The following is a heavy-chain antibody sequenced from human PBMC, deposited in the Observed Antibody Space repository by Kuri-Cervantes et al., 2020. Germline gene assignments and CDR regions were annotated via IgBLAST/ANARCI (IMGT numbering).Heavy chain of an antibody. J-gene: IGHJ4*02. D-gene: IGHD3/OR15-3a*01. CDR1: EFRFSGYW. CDR3: ARGTGRGLDY. Sequence: GESLKISCAASEFRFSGYWMSWVRQAPGKGLEWVANINQDGSEKYYVDSVKDRFIISRDNARNSLYLQMNSLRAEDTAVYYCARGTGRGLDYWGQGTLVTVSS. CDR2: INQDGSEK. V-gene: IGHV3-7*01.